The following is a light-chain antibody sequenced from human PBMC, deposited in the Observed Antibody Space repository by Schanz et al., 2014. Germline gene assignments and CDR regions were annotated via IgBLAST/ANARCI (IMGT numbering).Light chain of an antibody. CDR3: QQRSNWPSLT. CDR2: ATS. CDR1: QSVSSSY. Sequence: EIVLTQSPGTLSLSPGDRATLSCRASQSVSSSYLAWYQQKPGQAPRLLIYATSTRATDIPARFSGSGSGTEFTLTISSLQSEDFAVYYCQQRSNWPSLTFGGGTKVDFK. V-gene: IGKV3D-20*02. J-gene: IGKJ4*01.